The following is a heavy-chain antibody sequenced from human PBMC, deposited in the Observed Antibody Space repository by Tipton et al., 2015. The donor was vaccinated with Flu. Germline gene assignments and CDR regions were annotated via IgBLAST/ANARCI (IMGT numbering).Heavy chain of an antibody. CDR3: AGPHTPYFYGMDV. CDR1: GGSINSDSYY. CDR2: IYYTGTT. V-gene: IGHV4-39*07. J-gene: IGHJ6*02. D-gene: IGHD2-2*02. Sequence: LSCTVSGGSINSDSYYWGWIRQTPGKGLQWIRSIYYTGTTSYNPSLQGRVTISADRSKNQFSLEMSSLTAADTAVYYCAGPHTPYFYGMDVWGQGTTVTV.